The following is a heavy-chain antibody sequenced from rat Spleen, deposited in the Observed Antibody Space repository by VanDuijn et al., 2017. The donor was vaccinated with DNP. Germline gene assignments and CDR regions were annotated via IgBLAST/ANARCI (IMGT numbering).Heavy chain of an antibody. CDR1: GYTITSGY. J-gene: IGHJ3*01. CDR3: ARSGVGG. CDR2: ITYSGST. Sequence: EIQLQESGPGLVKPSQSLSLTCSVTGYTITSGYDWSWIRKFPGNKMEWMGYITYSGSTDYNPSLRSRISITRDTSKNQFFLQLNSVTTEDTATYYCARSGVGGWGQGTLVTVSS. V-gene: IGHV3-4*01. D-gene: IGHD4-3*01.